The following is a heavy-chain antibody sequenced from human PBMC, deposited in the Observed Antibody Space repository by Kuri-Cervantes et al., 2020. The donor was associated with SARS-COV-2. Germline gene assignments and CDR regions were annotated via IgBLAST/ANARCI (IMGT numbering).Heavy chain of an antibody. CDR1: GFTFSSYA. J-gene: IGHJ6*03. V-gene: IGHV3-30*07. D-gene: IGHD5-12*01. CDR3: ARVGSGLYYYYYMDV. Sequence: GESLKISCAASGFTFSSYAMHWVRQAPGKGLEWVAVISYDGSNKYYADSVKGRFTISRDSAKNSLYLQMNSLRAEDTAVYYCARVGSGLYYYYYMDVWGKGTTVTVSS. CDR2: ISYDGSNK.